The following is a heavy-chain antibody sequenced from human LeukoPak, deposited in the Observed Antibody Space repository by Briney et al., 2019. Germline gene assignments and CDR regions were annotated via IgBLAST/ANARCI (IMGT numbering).Heavy chain of an antibody. CDR2: IYYSGST. J-gene: IGHJ5*02. V-gene: IGHV4-59*01. D-gene: IGHD2-8*01. Sequence: PSETLSLTCIASGGSISSFSWSWIRQPPGKGLEWIGYIYYSGSTNYNPSLKSRVTISVDTSKNQFSLKLNSVTAADTAVYYCARGGEVVYNWFDPWGQGTLVTVSS. CDR1: GGSISSFS. CDR3: ARGGEVVYNWFDP.